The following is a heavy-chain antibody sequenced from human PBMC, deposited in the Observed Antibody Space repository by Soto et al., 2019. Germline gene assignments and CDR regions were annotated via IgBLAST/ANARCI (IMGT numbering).Heavy chain of an antibody. D-gene: IGHD3-22*01. CDR3: ARLPYYYDSSGSTNGMDV. Sequence: PSETLSLTCTVSGGSISSSSYYWGWIRQPPGKGLEWIGSIYYSGSTYYNPSLKSRVTISVDTSKNQFSLKLSSVTAADTAVYYCARLPYYYDSSGSTNGMDVWGQGTTVTVSS. V-gene: IGHV4-39*01. J-gene: IGHJ6*02. CDR2: IYYSGST. CDR1: GGSISSSSYY.